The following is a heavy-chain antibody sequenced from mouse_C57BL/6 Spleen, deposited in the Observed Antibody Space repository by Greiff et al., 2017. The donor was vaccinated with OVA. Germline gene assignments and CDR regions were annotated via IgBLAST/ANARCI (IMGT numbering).Heavy chain of an antibody. CDR2: ISYDGSN. J-gene: IGHJ2*01. Sequence: EVQVVESGPGLVKPSQSLSLTCSVTGYSITSGYYWNWIRQFPGNKLEWMGYISYDGSNNYNPSLKNRISITRDTSKNQFFLKLNSVTTEDTATYYCARYDYDGGLDYWGQGTTLTVSS. CDR3: ARYDYDGGLDY. CDR1: GYSITSGYY. D-gene: IGHD2-4*01. V-gene: IGHV3-6*01.